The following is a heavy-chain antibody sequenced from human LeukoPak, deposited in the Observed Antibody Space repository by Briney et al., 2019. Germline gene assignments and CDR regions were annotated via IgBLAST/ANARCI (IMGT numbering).Heavy chain of an antibody. CDR2: IIPIFGTA. D-gene: IGHD5-18*01. Sequence: GASVKVSCKASGYTFTSYAISWVRQAPGQGLEWMGGIIPIFGTANYAQKFQGRVTITADESTSTAYMELSSLRSEDTAVYYCARERYSYYMDVWGKGTTVTVSS. CDR1: GYTFTSYA. J-gene: IGHJ6*03. V-gene: IGHV1-69*13. CDR3: ARERYSYYMDV.